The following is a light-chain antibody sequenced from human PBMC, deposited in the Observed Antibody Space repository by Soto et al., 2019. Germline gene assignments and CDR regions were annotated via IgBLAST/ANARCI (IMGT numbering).Light chain of an antibody. CDR2: DVS. J-gene: IGKJ4*01. CDR1: QDIDNY. V-gene: IGKV1-33*01. CDR3: QQYDSLPLT. Sequence: DIQMTQSPPSLSASVGDRVTITCQASQDIDNYLNWYQHKPGSPPKLLIHDVSNLEIGVPSRFSGSGSGTEFTFTISSLHPEDIGIYYCQQYDSLPLTFGGGTKVQIK.